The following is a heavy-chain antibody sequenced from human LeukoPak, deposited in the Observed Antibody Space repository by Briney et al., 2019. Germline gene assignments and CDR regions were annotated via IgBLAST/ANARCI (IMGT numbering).Heavy chain of an antibody. CDR3: AKDSWARSWVYFDY. D-gene: IGHD1-26*01. V-gene: IGHV3-23*01. CDR1: GFTFSSYA. CDR2: LSGGGGIT. J-gene: IGHJ4*02. Sequence: GGSLRLSCAASGFTFSSYAMCWVRQAPGKGLEWVSALSGGGGITYSADSVKGRFTISRDNFKSTLYLQMKSLRADDTAVYYCAKDSWARSWVYFDYWGQGTLVTVSS.